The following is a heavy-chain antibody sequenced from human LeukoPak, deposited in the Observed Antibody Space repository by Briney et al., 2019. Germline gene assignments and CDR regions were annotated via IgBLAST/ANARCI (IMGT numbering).Heavy chain of an antibody. CDR1: RYSFTSYW. CDR2: IAPSASYT. D-gene: IGHD3-10*01. V-gene: IGHV5-10-1*01. CDR3: ARLSPMVRSLDI. Sequence: GNSLKISCKWSRYSFTSYWISWVRQLTGKCLEWMGRIAPSASYTNTSSSFKGHVTISADKSITTAYLQWSSLKASDTAMYYCARLSPMVRSLDIWGQGTMVTVSS. J-gene: IGHJ3*02.